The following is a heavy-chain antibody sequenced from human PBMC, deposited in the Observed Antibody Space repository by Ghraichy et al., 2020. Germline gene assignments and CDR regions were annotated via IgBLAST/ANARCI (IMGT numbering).Heavy chain of an antibody. CDR1: GFTFSDYY. Sequence: GGSLRLSCAASGFTFSDYYMSWIRQAPGKGLEWVSYISSSGSTIYYADSVKGRFTISRDNAKNSLYLQMNSLRAEDTAVYYCARAPGSVLEWLWGYYYYGMDVWGQVTTVTVSS. CDR2: ISSSGSTI. CDR3: ARAPGSVLEWLWGYYYYGMDV. V-gene: IGHV3-11*01. D-gene: IGHD3-3*01. J-gene: IGHJ6*02.